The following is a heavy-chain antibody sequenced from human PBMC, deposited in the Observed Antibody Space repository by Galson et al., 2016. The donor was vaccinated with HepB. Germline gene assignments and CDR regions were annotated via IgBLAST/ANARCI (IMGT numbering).Heavy chain of an antibody. V-gene: IGHV3-23*01. CDR3: AKGTTRLGDN. J-gene: IGHJ4*02. CDR2: ISTSGGST. Sequence: SLRLSCAASGFAFSVYGMTWVRQAPRKGLEWVAAISTSGGSTDYADSVGGRFTISRDNSKNMLYLQMNSLRAEDSAVYYCAKGTTRLGDNWGQGILVTVSS. D-gene: IGHD4-11*01. CDR1: GFAFSVYG.